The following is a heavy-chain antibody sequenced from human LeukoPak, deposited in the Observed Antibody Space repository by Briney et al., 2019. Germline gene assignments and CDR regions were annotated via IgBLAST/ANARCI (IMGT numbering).Heavy chain of an antibody. V-gene: IGHV4-30-2*01. CDR2: IYHSGST. D-gene: IGHD3-3*01. Sequence: SETLSLTCAVYGGSFSGYSWSWIRQPPGKGLEWIGYIYHSGSTYYNPSLKSRVTISVDRSKNQFSLKLSSVTAADTAVYYCARESDDFYDYGMDVWGQGTTVTVSS. CDR3: ARESDDFYDYGMDV. J-gene: IGHJ6*02. CDR1: GGSFSGYS.